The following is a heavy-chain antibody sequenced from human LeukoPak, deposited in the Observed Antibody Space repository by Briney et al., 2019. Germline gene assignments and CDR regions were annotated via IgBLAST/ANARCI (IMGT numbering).Heavy chain of an antibody. CDR2: IHHNGNI. D-gene: IGHD4-23*01. CDR1: GGSISSSNW. J-gene: IGHJ4*02. V-gene: IGHV4-4*02. CDR3: ARGGTDLRWVFEY. Sequence: SETLSLTCAVFGGSISSSNWWSWVRQPPGKGLEWIAEIHHNGNINYNPSLKSRVTISIHKSNNQFSLKLNSVTAADTAVYYCARGGTDLRWVFEYWGQGTLFTVSS.